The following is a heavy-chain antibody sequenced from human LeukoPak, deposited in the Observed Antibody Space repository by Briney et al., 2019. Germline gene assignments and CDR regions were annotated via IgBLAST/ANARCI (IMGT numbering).Heavy chain of an antibody. CDR3: ARDLYVRELDY. D-gene: IGHD1-26*01. CDR2: ISYDGSDK. V-gene: IGHV3-30-3*01. CDR1: GFTFSSYA. Sequence: GGSLRLPCAASGFTFSSYAMHWVRQAAGKGLEWVAVISYDGSDKYYADSVKGRFTISRDNSKNTLYLQMNSLRAEDTAVYYCARDLYVRELDYWGQGTPVTVSS. J-gene: IGHJ4*02.